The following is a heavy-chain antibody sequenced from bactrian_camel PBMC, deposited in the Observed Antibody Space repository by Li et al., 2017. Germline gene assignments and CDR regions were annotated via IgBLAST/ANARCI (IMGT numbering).Heavy chain of an antibody. V-gene: IGHV3S53*01. J-gene: IGHJ4*01. CDR1: DASSYC. Sequence: HVQLVESGGGSVQPGESLRLSCSASDASSYCMAWTRQVPGKEREVVATILLGSSGTNYYADSVKGRFTISRDNWKNTISLQMESLKPEDSAKYRCAATWICDHFWLSGSLHDNRYNYWGQGTQVTVS. CDR3: AATWICDHFWLSGSLHDNRYNY. D-gene: IGHD3*01. CDR2: ILLGSSGT.